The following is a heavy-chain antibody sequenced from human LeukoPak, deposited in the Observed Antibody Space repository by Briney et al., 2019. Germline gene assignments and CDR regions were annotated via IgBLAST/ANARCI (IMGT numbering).Heavy chain of an antibody. J-gene: IGHJ4*02. CDR2: TLYRGSN. CDR3: VRLIFGGGGRGN. CDR1: SGSLDNEY. Sequence: SETLSLTCIVSSGSLDNEYWCWVRQPPGKGLEWIGHTLYRGSNKYNPSLKGRVTISVDRSKNQFSLTLISVTAADTAGYYCVRLIFGGGGRGNWGQGTLVTVSS. D-gene: IGHD3-3*01. V-gene: IGHV4-59*12.